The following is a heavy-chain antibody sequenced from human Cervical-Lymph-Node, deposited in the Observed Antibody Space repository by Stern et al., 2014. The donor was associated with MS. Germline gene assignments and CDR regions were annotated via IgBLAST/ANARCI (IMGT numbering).Heavy chain of an antibody. Sequence: QVQLQESGPGLVKPSETLSLTCAVSGGSISSRYWGWIRQPPGKGLEWIGLISHSGDTKYNPSLKSRVTISIDTSKNQFSLKVTSGPAADTAVYYCARLSTAVDFWGQGTLVTVSS. CDR2: ISHSGDT. CDR3: ARLSTAVDF. V-gene: IGHV4-59*08. J-gene: IGHJ4*02. CDR1: GGSISSRY.